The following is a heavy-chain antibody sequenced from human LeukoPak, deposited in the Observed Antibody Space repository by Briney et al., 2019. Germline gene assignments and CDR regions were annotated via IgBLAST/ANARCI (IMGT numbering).Heavy chain of an antibody. CDR3: ARDVGRYLLVY. J-gene: IGHJ4*02. V-gene: IGHV4-59*01. CDR2: IYYSGST. D-gene: IGHD3-9*01. CDR1: GGSISSYY. Sequence: SETLSLTCTVSGGSISSYYWSWIRQPPGKGLEWIGYIYYSGSTNYNPSLKSRVTISVDTSKNQFSLKLSSVTAADTAVYYCARDVGRYLLVYWGQGTLVTVSS.